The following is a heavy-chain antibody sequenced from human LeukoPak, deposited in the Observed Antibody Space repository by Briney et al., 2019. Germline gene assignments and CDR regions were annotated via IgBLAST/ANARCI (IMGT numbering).Heavy chain of an antibody. J-gene: IGHJ4*02. CDR1: GGSISSGSYY. CDR2: IYISGST. Sequence: SETLSLTCTVSGGSISSGSYYWSWIRQPAGKGLEWIGRIYISGSTNYNPSLKSRVTISVDTSKNQFSLKLSSVTAADTAVYYCAREENGDPYYFDYWGQGTLVTVSS. V-gene: IGHV4-61*02. CDR3: AREENGDPYYFDY.